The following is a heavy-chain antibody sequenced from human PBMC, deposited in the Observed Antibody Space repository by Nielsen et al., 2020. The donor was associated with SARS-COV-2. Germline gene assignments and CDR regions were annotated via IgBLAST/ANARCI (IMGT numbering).Heavy chain of an antibody. D-gene: IGHD6-13*01. Sequence: SGPTLVKPTQTLTLTCTFSGFSLDTTGMSVNWIRQSPGKALEWLARIDWDADKFYSTSLKTRLTISKDTSKNQVVLTMTNMDPVDTATYYCARTRSNMAAGPLDYWGQGTLVTVSS. CDR1: GFSLDTTGMS. V-gene: IGHV2-70*17. J-gene: IGHJ4*02. CDR2: IDWDADK. CDR3: ARTRSNMAAGPLDY.